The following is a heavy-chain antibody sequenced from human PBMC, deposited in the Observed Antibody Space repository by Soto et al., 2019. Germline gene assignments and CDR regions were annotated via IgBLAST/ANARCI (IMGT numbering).Heavy chain of an antibody. J-gene: IGHJ5*02. V-gene: IGHV1-46*01. Sequence: QVQLLQSGAEVKRPGASVKVSCKASGYTFTSNYMHGVRQTPGQRIEWMGVINPSCGATTYAQESQGRVTLTRDTSTSTVYMELNSLNSEDTAVSDCAKGYDDGGYNWFDPWGQGTMVTVSP. CDR2: INPSCGAT. CDR3: AKGYDDGGYNWFDP. CDR1: GYTFTSNY. D-gene: IGHD3-3*01.